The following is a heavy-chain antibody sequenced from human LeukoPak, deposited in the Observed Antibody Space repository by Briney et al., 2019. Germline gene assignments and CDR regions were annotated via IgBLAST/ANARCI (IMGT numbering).Heavy chain of an antibody. CDR3: ASAYCGGDCTPYWYFDL. CDR2: IYYIGNT. CDR1: GGSISSGDYY. D-gene: IGHD2-21*02. Sequence: SQTLSLTCTVSGGSISSGDYYWSWIRQPPGKGLEWIGYIYYIGNTFYNPSLKSRVTISVDTSKNQFSLKLSSVTAADTAVYYCASAYCGGDCTPYWYFDLWGRGTLVTVSS. J-gene: IGHJ2*01. V-gene: IGHV4-30-4*01.